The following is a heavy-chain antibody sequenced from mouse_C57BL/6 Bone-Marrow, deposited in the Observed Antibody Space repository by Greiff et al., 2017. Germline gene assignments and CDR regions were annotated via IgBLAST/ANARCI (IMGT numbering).Heavy chain of an antibody. CDR3: TPYYPGFAY. D-gene: IGHD1-1*01. V-gene: IGHV14-4*01. CDR1: GFNIKDDY. CDR2: LDPENGDT. J-gene: IGHJ3*01. Sequence: EVQLQQSGAELVRPGASVKLSCTASGFNIKDDYMHWVKQRPEQGLEWIGWLDPENGDTEYASKFQGKATITADTSSNTAYLQLSSLTSEDTAVYYCTPYYPGFAYWGQGTLVTVSA.